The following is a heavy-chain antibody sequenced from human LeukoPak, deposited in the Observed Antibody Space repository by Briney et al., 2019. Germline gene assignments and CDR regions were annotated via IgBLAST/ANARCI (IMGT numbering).Heavy chain of an antibody. CDR3: ARDGPWLLEWSNTGFFDY. V-gene: IGHV1-2*02. CDR1: GYTFTGYY. D-gene: IGHD3-3*01. J-gene: IGHJ4*01. Sequence: ASVKVSCKASGYTFTGYYMHWVRQAPGQGLEWMGWINPNSGGTTYAQKFEGRVTMTRDTSISTAYMELSRLTSDDTAVYYCARDGPWLLEWSNTGFFDYWGHGTLVTVSS. CDR2: INPNSGGT.